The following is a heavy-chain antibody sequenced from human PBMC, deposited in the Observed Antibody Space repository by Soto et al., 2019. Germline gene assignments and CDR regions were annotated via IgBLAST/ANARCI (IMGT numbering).Heavy chain of an antibody. Sequence: SETLSLNCAVSGGSISRSGYYWGWIRQPPGKGLEWIGYIYHSGSTYYSPSFQGQVTISVDKSISTAYLQWSSLKSSDTAMYYCARPESTSDIDYWGQGTQVTVSS. CDR1: GGSISRSGYY. CDR2: IYHSGST. V-gene: IGHV4-30-2*01. J-gene: IGHJ4*02. CDR3: ARPESTSDIDY. D-gene: IGHD2-15*01.